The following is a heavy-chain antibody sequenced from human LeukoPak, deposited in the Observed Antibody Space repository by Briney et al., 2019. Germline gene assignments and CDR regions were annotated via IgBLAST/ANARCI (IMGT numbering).Heavy chain of an antibody. V-gene: IGHV4-38-2*02. CDR3: ARGNDYIWGSYLAY. CDR2: ISYSGST. J-gene: IGHJ4*02. D-gene: IGHD3-16*01. Sequence: SETLSLTCTVSGYSIRSGYEWAWIRQTPGKGLEWMGSISYSGSTYDNPSLKSRVTMSVDTSKNQFSLKLSSVTAEDTAVYYCARGNDYIWGSYLAYWGQGTLVTVSS. CDR1: GYSIRSGYE.